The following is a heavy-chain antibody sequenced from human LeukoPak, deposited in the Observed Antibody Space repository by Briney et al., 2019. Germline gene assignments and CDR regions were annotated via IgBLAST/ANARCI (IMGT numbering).Heavy chain of an antibody. Sequence: GGSLRLSCAASGFSFSNYWMNWVRQAPGKGLEWVANIKQDESEKNYVDSVKGRFTISRDNAKNSLYLQMNSLRAEDTAVYYCARAYRNYGDYWGQGTLVTVYS. CDR3: ARAYRNYGDY. J-gene: IGHJ4*02. CDR2: IKQDESEK. CDR1: GFSFSNYW. V-gene: IGHV3-7*01. D-gene: IGHD4-11*01.